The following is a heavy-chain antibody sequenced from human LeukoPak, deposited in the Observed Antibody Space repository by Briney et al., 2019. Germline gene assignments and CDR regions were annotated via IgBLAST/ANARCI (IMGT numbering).Heavy chain of an antibody. Sequence: GGSLRLSCAASGFTFSSYSMNWVRQAPGKGLEWVSSISSSSSYIYYADSVKGRFTISRDNAKNSLYLQMNSLRAEDTAVYYCASRTGGWGPTWDVWGQGTTLTVSS. D-gene: IGHD6-19*01. CDR1: GFTFSSYS. V-gene: IGHV3-21*01. J-gene: IGHJ6*02. CDR3: ASRTGGWGPTWDV. CDR2: ISSSSSYI.